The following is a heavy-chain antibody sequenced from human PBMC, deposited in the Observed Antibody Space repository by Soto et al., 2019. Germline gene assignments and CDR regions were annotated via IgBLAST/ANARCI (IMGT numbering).Heavy chain of an antibody. CDR1: GFTFSSYG. CDR2: ISYDGSNK. V-gene: IGHV3-30*18. Sequence: QVQLVESGGGVVQPGRSLRLSCAASGFTFSSYGMHWVRQAPGKGLEWVAVISYDGSNKYYADSVKGRFTISRDNSKNTLYLQMNSLRAEDTAVYYYAKGGVRTIPYYYYGMDVWGQGTTVTVSS. D-gene: IGHD3-16*01. CDR3: AKGGVRTIPYYYYGMDV. J-gene: IGHJ6*02.